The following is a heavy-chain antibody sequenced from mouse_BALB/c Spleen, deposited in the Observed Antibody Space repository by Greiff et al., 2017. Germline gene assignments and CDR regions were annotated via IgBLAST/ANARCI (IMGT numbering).Heavy chain of an antibody. D-gene: IGHD2-4*01. Sequence: EVQLQQSGAELVRPGALVKLSCKASGFNIKDYYMHWVKQRPEQGLEWIGWIDPENGNTIYDPKFQGKASITADTSSNTAYLQLSSLTSEDTAVYYCARVITTGFAYGGQGTLVTVSA. CDR3: ARVITTGFAY. CDR1: GFNIKDYY. CDR2: IDPENGNT. V-gene: IGHV14-1*02. J-gene: IGHJ3*01.